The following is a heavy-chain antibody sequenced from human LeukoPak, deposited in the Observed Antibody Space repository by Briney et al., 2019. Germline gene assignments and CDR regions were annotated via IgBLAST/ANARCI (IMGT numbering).Heavy chain of an antibody. Sequence: SETLSLTCSVSGGSVGSYYWSWIRRSPGKGLEWIGYIHNSGRTNYNPSLKSRVTGFVDTSKNQVSLRLSSVTAADTAVYYCARHGTISSESYFDYWGQGALVTVSS. J-gene: IGHJ4*02. CDR3: ARHGTISSESYFDY. CDR2: IHNSGRT. CDR1: GGSVGSYY. V-gene: IGHV4-59*08. D-gene: IGHD1-14*01.